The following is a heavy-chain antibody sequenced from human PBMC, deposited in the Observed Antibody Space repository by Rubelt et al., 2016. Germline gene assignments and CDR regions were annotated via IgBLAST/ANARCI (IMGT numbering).Heavy chain of an antibody. V-gene: IGHV4-39*07. CDR3: SSQGRLLCGADGMYV. D-gene: IGHD2-15*01. J-gene: IGHJ6*02. CDR2: ISYSGTS. CDR1: DGFISSSYY. Sequence: QLQLQESGPGLVKPSETLSLTCTASDGFISSSYYWGWILQPPGKGLEWIGSISYSGTSYSNPALKSRVTISVDTSKNQFSLKLCLVTAADTDVEYCSSQGRLLCGADGMYVWGQGTTVTVSS.